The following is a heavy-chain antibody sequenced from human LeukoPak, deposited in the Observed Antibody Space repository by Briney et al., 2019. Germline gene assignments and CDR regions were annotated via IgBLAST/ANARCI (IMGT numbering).Heavy chain of an antibody. CDR2: TYYRSKWYN. D-gene: IGHD3-10*01. Sequence: SQTLSLTCAISGDSVSSNSAAWNWIRQSPSRGLEWLGRTYYRSKWYNDYAVSVKSRITTNPDTSKNQFSLQLNSVTPEDTAVYYCARDANDYYGSGVNYYYYMDVWGKGTTVTVSS. CDR3: ARDANDYYGSGVNYYYYMDV. CDR1: GDSVSSNSAA. V-gene: IGHV6-1*01. J-gene: IGHJ6*03.